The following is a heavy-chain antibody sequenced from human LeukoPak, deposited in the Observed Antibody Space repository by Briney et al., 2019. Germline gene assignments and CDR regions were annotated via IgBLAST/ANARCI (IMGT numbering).Heavy chain of an antibody. J-gene: IGHJ3*02. Sequence: GGSLRLPCAASGFTFSSYSMNWVRQAPGKGLEWVSSISSSSSYIYYADSVKGRFTISRDNAKNSLYLQMNSLRAEDTAVYYCATLQRADDFRFLEWFPAWGAFDIWGQGTMVTVSS. CDR2: ISSSSSYI. D-gene: IGHD3-3*01. CDR3: ATLQRADDFRFLEWFPAWGAFDI. CDR1: GFTFSSYS. V-gene: IGHV3-21*01.